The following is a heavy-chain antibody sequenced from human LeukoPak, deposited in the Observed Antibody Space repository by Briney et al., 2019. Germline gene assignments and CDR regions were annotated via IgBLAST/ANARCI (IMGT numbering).Heavy chain of an antibody. Sequence: PGGALRLSCAGSGFTFSNYAMSWVRQPPGKGLDWVSGICGSGDRTYYADSVKGRFTISRDDSKNTLYLQMNSMRAEDTAVYYCARAPYGYSYGYGFYFDYWGQGTLVTVSS. D-gene: IGHD5-18*01. CDR2: ICGSGDRT. V-gene: IGHV3-23*01. J-gene: IGHJ4*02. CDR1: GFTFSNYA. CDR3: ARAPYGYSYGYGFYFDY.